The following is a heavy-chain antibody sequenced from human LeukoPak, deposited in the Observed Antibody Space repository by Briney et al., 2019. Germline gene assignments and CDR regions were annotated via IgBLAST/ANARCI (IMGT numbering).Heavy chain of an antibody. D-gene: IGHD3-22*01. CDR2: ISGSGGST. Sequence: GGSLRLSCAASGFTFSSYAMSWVRQAPGKGLEWVSAISGSGGSTYYADSVKGRFTISRDNSKNTLYLQMNSLRAEDTAVYYCAKAATRDYYDSSGCFDYWGQGTLVTVSS. CDR3: AKAATRDYYDSSGCFDY. V-gene: IGHV3-23*01. J-gene: IGHJ4*02. CDR1: GFTFSSYA.